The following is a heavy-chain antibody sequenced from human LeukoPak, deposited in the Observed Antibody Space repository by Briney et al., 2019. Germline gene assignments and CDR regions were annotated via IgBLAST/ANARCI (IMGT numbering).Heavy chain of an antibody. Sequence: GGSLRLSCAASGFTFSSYAMHWVRQAPGKGLGWVAVISYDGSNKYYADSVKGRFTISRDNSKNTLYLQMNSLRAEDTAVYYCAREGGATTFDFWGQGTLVTVSS. CDR3: AREGGATTFDF. V-gene: IGHV3-30-3*01. D-gene: IGHD1-26*01. CDR1: GFTFSSYA. J-gene: IGHJ4*02. CDR2: ISYDGSNK.